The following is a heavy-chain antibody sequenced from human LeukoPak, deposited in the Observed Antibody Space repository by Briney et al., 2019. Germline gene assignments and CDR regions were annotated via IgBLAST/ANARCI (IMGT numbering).Heavy chain of an antibody. J-gene: IGHJ5*02. CDR2: INHSGSA. V-gene: IGHV4-34*01. CDR3: ARERASNNVNNWLAP. Sequence: SETLSLTCAVYGGSFSDYYWSWIRQPPGKGLEWIGDINHSGSANYNPSLKSRVTISVDKSVRQFFLKISPVIVADTAMYYCARERASNNVNNWLAPWGQGSLVTVSS. D-gene: IGHD1-14*01. CDR1: GGSFSDYY.